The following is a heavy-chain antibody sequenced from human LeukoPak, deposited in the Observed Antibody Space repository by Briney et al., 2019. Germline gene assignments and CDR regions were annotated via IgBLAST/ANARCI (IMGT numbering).Heavy chain of an antibody. CDR3: ATDRNYQPRV. Sequence: GGSLRLSCAASGFTFSSYWMHWVRQAPGKGLVWVSHINGDGSRTSYADSVKGRFTISRDNAKNTLYLQMNSLRAEDTAVYYCATDRNYQPRVWGQGTLVTVSS. CDR2: INGDGSRT. CDR1: GFTFSSYW. V-gene: IGHV3-74*01. D-gene: IGHD2-2*01. J-gene: IGHJ4*02.